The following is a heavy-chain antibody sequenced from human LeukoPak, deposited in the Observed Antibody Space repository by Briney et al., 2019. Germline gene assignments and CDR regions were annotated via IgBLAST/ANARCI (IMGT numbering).Heavy chain of an antibody. CDR3: AREYCSGGSCYNADY. CDR2: ISTYNGDT. CDR1: GYTFTTFG. D-gene: IGHD2-15*01. Sequence: ASVKVSCKASGYTFTTFGISWVRQAPGQGLEWMGWISTYNGDTHCAQKLQGRVTMTTDTSTSTAYMELRSLRPDDTAVYYCAREYCSGGSCYNADYWGQGTLVTVSS. J-gene: IGHJ4*02. V-gene: IGHV1-18*01.